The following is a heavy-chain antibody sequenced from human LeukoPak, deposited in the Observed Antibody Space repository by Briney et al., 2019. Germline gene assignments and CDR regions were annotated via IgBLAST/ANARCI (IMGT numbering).Heavy chain of an antibody. CDR1: GYTLTELS. CDR3: ARDRIQYYGSGSYSAFDI. D-gene: IGHD3-10*01. Sequence: ASVKVSCKVSGYTLTELSMHWVRQAPGKGLEWMGGFDPEDGETIYAQKFQGRVTITADESTSTAYMELSSLRSEDTAVYYCARDRIQYYGSGSYSAFDIWGQGTMVTVSS. CDR2: FDPEDGET. J-gene: IGHJ3*02. V-gene: IGHV1-24*01.